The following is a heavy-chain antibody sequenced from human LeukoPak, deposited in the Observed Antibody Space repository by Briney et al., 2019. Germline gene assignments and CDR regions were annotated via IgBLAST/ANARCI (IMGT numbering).Heavy chain of an antibody. CDR3: ARQYHDFWSGSNLNWFDP. D-gene: IGHD3-3*01. Sequence: ASVKVSCKASGYTFTSYGISWVRQAPGQGLEWMGWISAYNGNTNYAQKLQGRVTMTTDTSTSTAYMELRSLRSDDTAVYYCARQYHDFWSGSNLNWFDPWGQGTLVTVSS. V-gene: IGHV1-18*01. CDR1: GYTFTSYG. CDR2: ISAYNGNT. J-gene: IGHJ5*02.